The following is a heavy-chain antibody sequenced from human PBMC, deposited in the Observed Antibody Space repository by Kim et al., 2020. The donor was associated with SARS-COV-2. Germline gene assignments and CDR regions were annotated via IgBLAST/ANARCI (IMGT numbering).Heavy chain of an antibody. D-gene: IGHD5-18*01. CDR3: VRYRYGSMADD. V-gene: IGHV4-39*01. CDR2: VYYSGVT. CDR1: GASISSSTHY. Sequence: SETLSLTCSVSGASISSSTHYWGWIRQPPGKGLEWIGSVYYSGVTDYSPSLRSRLTMSVDTYKNQFSLRLSSVTGADTAMYYCVRYRYGSMADDWGQGT. J-gene: IGHJ4*02.